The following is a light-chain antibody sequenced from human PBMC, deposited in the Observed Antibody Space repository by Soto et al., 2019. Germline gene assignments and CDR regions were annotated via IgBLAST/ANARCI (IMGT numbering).Light chain of an antibody. CDR3: QQYNNWPRT. J-gene: IGKJ5*01. Sequence: EIVMTQSPATLSVSPGERASLSCRASQSINSNLVWHQQKPGQAPRLLIYGASTRATGIPARFSGSGSGTEFTLTISSLQSEDLAVYYCQQYNNWPRTFGQGTRLEIK. CDR2: GAS. V-gene: IGKV3-15*01. CDR1: QSINSN.